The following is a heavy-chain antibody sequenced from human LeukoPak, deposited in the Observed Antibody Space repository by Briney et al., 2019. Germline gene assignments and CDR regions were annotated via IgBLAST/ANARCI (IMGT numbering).Heavy chain of an antibody. Sequence: SETLSLTCTVSGGSISTYFWSWIRQPPGKGLEWIGYIYYSGSTNYNPSLKSRVTISVDTSKNQFSLKLSSVTAADTAVYYCARALDGSWDYWGQGTLVTVSS. CDR3: ARALDGSWDY. J-gene: IGHJ4*02. CDR2: IYYSGST. CDR1: GGSISTYF. V-gene: IGHV4-59*01. D-gene: IGHD1-1*01.